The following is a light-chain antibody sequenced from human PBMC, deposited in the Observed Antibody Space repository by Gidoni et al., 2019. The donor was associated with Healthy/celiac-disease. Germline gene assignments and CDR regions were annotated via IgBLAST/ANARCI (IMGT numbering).Light chain of an antibody. CDR1: QSLLHSNGYNY. Sequence: DIVMTQSPLSLPVTPGEPASISCRSSQSLLHSNGYNYLDWYLQKPGQSPQLLIYLGSNRASGVPDRFSGSGSGTDFTLKISRVEAEDVGVNYCMQALQTLFTFGHGTKVDIK. CDR2: LGS. V-gene: IGKV2-28*01. CDR3: MQALQTLFT. J-gene: IGKJ3*01.